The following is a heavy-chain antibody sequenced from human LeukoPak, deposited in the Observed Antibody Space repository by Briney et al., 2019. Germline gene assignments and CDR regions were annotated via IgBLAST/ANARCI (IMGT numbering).Heavy chain of an antibody. Sequence: SGPALAKPTQTLTLTCTFSGFSLSTSGMCVSWIRQPPGKALEWLARIDWDDDKYYSTSLKTKLTISKDTSKNQVFLTMTNMDPVDTATYYCARNLGGITDYWGQGTLVTVSS. CDR1: GFSLSTSGMC. V-gene: IGHV2-70*11. D-gene: IGHD2-15*01. J-gene: IGHJ4*02. CDR3: ARNLGGITDY. CDR2: IDWDDDK.